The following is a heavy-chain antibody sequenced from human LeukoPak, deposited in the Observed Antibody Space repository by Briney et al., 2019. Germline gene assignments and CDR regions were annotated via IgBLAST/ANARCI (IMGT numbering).Heavy chain of an antibody. J-gene: IGHJ2*01. Sequence: RSSETLSLTCTVSGGSISGSYWSWIRQPPGKGLEWIGYIYYSGSTSYGPSLKSRVTISVDTSKNQFSLRLRYVTTADTAVYFCARGGWSLDLWGRGTLVTVSS. CDR1: GGSISGSY. CDR3: ARGGWSLDL. V-gene: IGHV4-59*01. D-gene: IGHD1-26*01. CDR2: IYYSGST.